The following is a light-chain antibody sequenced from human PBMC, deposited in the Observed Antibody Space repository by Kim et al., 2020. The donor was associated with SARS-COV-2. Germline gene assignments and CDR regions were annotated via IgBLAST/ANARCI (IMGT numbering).Light chain of an antibody. J-gene: IGLJ3*02. V-gene: IGLV1-51*01. CDR2: DNN. Sequence: KVTISWSGSSSNIGNNYVSWYQQLPGTAPKLLIYDNNKRPSGIPDRFSGSKSGTSATLGITGLQTGDEADYYCGTWDSSLSAWVFGGGTQLTVL. CDR3: GTWDSSLSAWV. CDR1: SSNIGNNY.